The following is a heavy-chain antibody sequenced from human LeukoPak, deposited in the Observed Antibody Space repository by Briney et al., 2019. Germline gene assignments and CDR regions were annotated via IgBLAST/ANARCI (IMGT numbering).Heavy chain of an antibody. CDR1: GFTFSSYA. V-gene: IGHV3-23*01. J-gene: IGHJ4*02. CDR2: ISGSGGST. D-gene: IGHD2-2*01. Sequence: GGSLRLSCAASGFTFSSYAISWVRQAPGKGLEWVSAISGSGGSTYYADSVKGRFTISRDNSKNTLYLQMNSLRAEDTAVYYCAKGCSSTSCYNDYWGQGTLVTVSS. CDR3: AKGCSSTSCYNDY.